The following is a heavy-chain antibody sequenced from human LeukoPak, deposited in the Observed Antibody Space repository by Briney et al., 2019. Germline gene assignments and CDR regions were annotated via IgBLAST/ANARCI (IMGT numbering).Heavy chain of an antibody. J-gene: IGHJ6*02. CDR2: ISYDGSNK. CDR1: GFTFSSYG. Sequence: GRSLRLSCAASGFTFSSYGMHWVRQAPGKGLEWVAVISYDGSNKYYADSVKGRFTISRDNSKNTLYLQMNSLRAEDTAVYYCAKCLGEGYYDSSGYYYNYYGMDVWGQGTTVTVSS. D-gene: IGHD3-22*01. CDR3: AKCLGEGYYDSSGYYYNYYGMDV. V-gene: IGHV3-30*18.